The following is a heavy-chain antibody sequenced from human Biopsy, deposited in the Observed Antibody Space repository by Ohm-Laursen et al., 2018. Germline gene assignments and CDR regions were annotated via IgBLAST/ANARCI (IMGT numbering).Heavy chain of an antibody. CDR1: GFTFRKYA. V-gene: IGHV3-23*01. CDR2: IGNTGAT. D-gene: IGHD3-3*01. CDR3: VKGTQLRED. J-gene: IGHJ4*02. Sequence: SLRLSCAASGFTFRKYAMSWVRQAPGKGLELVSTIGNTGATFYADSVKGRFIISRDTSKNTVYLQMNSLRVEDTAVYYCVKGTQLREDWGQGTQVTVSS.